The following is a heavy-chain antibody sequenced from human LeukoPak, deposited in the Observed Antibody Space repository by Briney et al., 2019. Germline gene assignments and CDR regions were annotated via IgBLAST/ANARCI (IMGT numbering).Heavy chain of an antibody. CDR2: INPSGGST. CDR1: GYTFTSYY. D-gene: IGHD2-15*01. CDR3: ARDEGYCSGGSCYVGAFDI. V-gene: IGHV1-46*01. J-gene: IGHJ3*02. Sequence: AASVKVSCKASGYTFTSYYMHWVRQAPGQGLEWMGIINPSGGSTSYAQKFQGRVTMTRDTSTSTVYMELSSLRSEDTAVYYCARDEGYCSGGSCYVGAFDIWGQGTMVTVSS.